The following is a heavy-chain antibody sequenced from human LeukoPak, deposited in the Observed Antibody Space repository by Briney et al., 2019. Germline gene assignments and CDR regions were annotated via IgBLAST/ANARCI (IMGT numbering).Heavy chain of an antibody. CDR1: GFTFSIYA. CDR3: ARDRPNYYGSDGHYYRRDGDY. CDR2: ITSRGEST. V-gene: IGHV3-23*01. J-gene: IGHJ4*02. Sequence: GGSLRLTCAASGFTFSIYAMSWVRQAPGKGLQWVSSITSRGESTWYVDSVKGRFTITRDNSENTLYLQMHSLRAEGTAVYYCARDRPNYYGSDGHYYRRDGDYWGRGTLVSVSS. D-gene: IGHD3-22*01.